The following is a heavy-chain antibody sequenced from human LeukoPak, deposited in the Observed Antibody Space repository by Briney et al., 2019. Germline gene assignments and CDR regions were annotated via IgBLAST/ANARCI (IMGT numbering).Heavy chain of an antibody. CDR1: GFTFSNNA. CDR2: ISGSGGST. D-gene: IGHD3-9*01. CDR3: AKDVLRYFDWSGMDV. J-gene: IGHJ6*02. V-gene: IGHV3-23*01. Sequence: GGSLTLSCTASGFTFSNNAMTWLRQAPGKGLEWLSAISGSGGSTYYADSVNGRFTISRDNSKNTLYLQMNSLRAEDTAVYYCAKDVLRYFDWSGMDVWGQGTTVTVSS.